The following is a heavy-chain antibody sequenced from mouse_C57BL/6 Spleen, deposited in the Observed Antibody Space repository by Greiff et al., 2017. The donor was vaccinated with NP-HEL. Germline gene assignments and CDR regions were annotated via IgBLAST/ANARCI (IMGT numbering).Heavy chain of an antibody. CDR2: IWTGGGT. V-gene: IGHV2-9-1*01. J-gene: IGHJ4*01. CDR1: GFSLTSYA. Sequence: VKLKESGPGLVAPSQSLSITCTVSGFSLTSYAISWVRQPPGKGLEWLGVIWTGGGTNYNSALKSRLSISKDNSKSQVFLKMNSLQTDDTARYYCARNAEFITTVVAKDYYAMDYWGQGTSVTVSS. D-gene: IGHD1-1*01. CDR3: ARNAEFITTVVAKDYYAMDY.